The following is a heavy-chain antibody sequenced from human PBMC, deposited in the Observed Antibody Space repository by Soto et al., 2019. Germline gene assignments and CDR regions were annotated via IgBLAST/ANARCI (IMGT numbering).Heavy chain of an antibody. Sequence: QVQLVESGGGVVQPGRSLRLSCAASGFTFSGFGMHWVRHTPGKGLEWLAVISYDGSHKLHADSVQGRFTISRDNSKNTLSLQMNSLRTEDTAVYYCAKDLGLDASASYPYDWGQGTLVSVSS. CDR2: ISYDGSHK. V-gene: IGHV3-30*18. J-gene: IGHJ4*02. CDR3: AKDLGLDASASYPYD. CDR1: GFTFSGFG. D-gene: IGHD3-10*01.